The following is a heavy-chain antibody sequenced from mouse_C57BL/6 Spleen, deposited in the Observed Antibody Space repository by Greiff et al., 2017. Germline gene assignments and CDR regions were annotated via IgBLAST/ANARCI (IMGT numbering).Heavy chain of an antibody. D-gene: IGHD2-3*01. CDR1: GFTFSSYA. J-gene: IGHJ3*01. CDR2: ISSGGDYI. V-gene: IGHV5-9-1*02. CDR3: TRDDGYYSWFAY. Sequence: EVNLVESGEGLVKPGGSLKLSCAASGFTFSSYAMSWVRQTPEKRLEWVAYISSGGDYIYYADTVKGRFTISRDNARNTLYLQMSSLKSEDTAMYYCTRDDGYYSWFAYWGQGTLVTVSA.